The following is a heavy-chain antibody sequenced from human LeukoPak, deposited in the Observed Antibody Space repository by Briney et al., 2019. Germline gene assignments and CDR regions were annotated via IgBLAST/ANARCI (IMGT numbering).Heavy chain of an antibody. Sequence: GGSLRLSCAASGFTFSSYSMNWVRQAPGKGLEWVSSISSSSSYIYYADSVKGRFTISRDNAKNSLYLQMNSLRAEDTAVYYCARTGSYYHYYYYYYMDVWGKGTTVTVSS. CDR3: ARTGSYYHYYYYYYMDV. CDR2: ISSSSSYI. V-gene: IGHV3-21*01. D-gene: IGHD1-26*01. CDR1: GFTFSSYS. J-gene: IGHJ6*03.